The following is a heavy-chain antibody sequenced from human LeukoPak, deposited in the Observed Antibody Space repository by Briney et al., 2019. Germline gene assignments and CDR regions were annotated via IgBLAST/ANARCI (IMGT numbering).Heavy chain of an antibody. CDR3: AKDGSSGYESRGDYYYYYGMDV. J-gene: IGHJ6*02. V-gene: IGHV3-30*18. Sequence: GGSLRLSCAASGFTFSSYGMHWVRQAPGKGLEWVAVISYDGSNKYYADSVKGRFTISRDNSKNTLYLQMNSLRAEDTAVYYCAKDGSSGYESRGDYYYYYGMDVWGQGTTVTVSS. CDR2: ISYDGSNK. D-gene: IGHD3-22*01. CDR1: GFTFSSYG.